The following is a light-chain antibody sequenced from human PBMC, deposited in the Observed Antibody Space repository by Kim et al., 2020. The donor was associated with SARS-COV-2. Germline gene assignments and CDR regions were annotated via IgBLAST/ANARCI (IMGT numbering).Light chain of an antibody. CDR1: SSDIDTYNY. J-gene: IGLJ1*01. CDR3: NSYASRNTSYV. V-gene: IGLV2-14*03. CDR2: DVS. Sequence: QSALAQPASVSGSPGQSITISCTGTSSDIDTYNYVSWYQQHPGRALKLILYDVSNRPSGVSDRFSGSKSGNTASLTISGLQADDEADYYCNSYASRNTSYVFGSGTQLTVL.